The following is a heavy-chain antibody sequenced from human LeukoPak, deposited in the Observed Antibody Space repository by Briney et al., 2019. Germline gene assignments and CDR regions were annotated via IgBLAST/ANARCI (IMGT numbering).Heavy chain of an antibody. CDR2: IYSGGST. CDR1: GVTVSSNY. Sequence: GGSLRLSCAASGVTVSSNYMSWVRQAPGKGLEWVSVIYSGGSTYYADSGKGRFTISRDNSKNTLYLQMNSLRAEDTAVYYCARDYSSSSGKHAFDIWGQGTMVTVSS. D-gene: IGHD6-13*01. CDR3: ARDYSSSSGKHAFDI. V-gene: IGHV3-53*01. J-gene: IGHJ3*02.